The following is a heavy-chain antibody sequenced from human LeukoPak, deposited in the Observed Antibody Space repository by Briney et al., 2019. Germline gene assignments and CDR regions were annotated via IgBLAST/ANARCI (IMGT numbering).Heavy chain of an antibody. D-gene: IGHD1-26*01. V-gene: IGHV4-30-2*01. CDR3: ARDLGPTTLLFDY. CDR1: GGSISSGGYY. Sequence: TSETLSLTCTVSGGSISSGGYYWSWIRQPPGKGLEWIGYIYHSGSTYYNPSLKSRVTISVDRSKNQFSLKLSSVTAEDTAVYYCARDLGPTTLLFDYWGQGTLVTVSS. J-gene: IGHJ4*02. CDR2: IYHSGST.